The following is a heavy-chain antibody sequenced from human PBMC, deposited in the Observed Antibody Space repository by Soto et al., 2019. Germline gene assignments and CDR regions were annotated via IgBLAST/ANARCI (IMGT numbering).Heavy chain of an antibody. D-gene: IGHD4-4*01. CDR3: ARVDYIGSGYFDY. Sequence: SETLSLTCTVSGPSITSYYWSWIRQPPGKGLEWIGYIYYRGTTNYNPSLKSRVTISVDRSKNQYSLKLSSVTAADTAVYYCARVDYIGSGYFDYWGQGTLVTVSS. CDR1: GPSITSYY. CDR2: IYYRGTT. V-gene: IGHV4-59*12. J-gene: IGHJ4*02.